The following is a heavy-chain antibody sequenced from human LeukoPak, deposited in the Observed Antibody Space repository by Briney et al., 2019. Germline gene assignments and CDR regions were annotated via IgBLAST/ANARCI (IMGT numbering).Heavy chain of an antibody. J-gene: IGHJ4*02. CDR1: GGSISSGGFS. CDR2: IYYSGSP. D-gene: IGHD5-24*01. CDR3: ARGFGYTYAFLDY. Sequence: SGTLSLTCTVSGGSISSGGFSWSWIRQHPGKGLEWIGYIYYSGSPYYNPSLKSRVTISVDTSKNQFSLKLSSVTAADTAVYYCARGFGYTYAFLDYWGQGTLVTVSS. V-gene: IGHV4-31*03.